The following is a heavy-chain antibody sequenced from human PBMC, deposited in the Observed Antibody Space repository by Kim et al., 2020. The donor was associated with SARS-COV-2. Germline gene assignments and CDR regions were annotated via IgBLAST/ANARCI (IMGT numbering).Heavy chain of an antibody. J-gene: IGHJ4*02. Sequence: GGSLRLSCAASGFTVSSNYMSWVRQAPGKGLEWVSVIYSGGSTYYADSVKGRFTISRDNSKNTLYLQMNSLRAEDTAVYYCARTPAYSGSYDFDYWGQGTLVTVSS. D-gene: IGHD1-26*01. CDR1: GFTVSSNY. CDR2: IYSGGST. CDR3: ARTPAYSGSYDFDY. V-gene: IGHV3-66*01.